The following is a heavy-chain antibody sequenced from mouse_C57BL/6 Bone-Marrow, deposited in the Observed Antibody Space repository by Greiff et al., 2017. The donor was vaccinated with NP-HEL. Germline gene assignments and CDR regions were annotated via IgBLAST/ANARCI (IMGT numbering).Heavy chain of an antibody. CDR3: ARSAYDYDSYYYAMDY. CDR1: GYAFTNYL. D-gene: IGHD2-4*01. V-gene: IGHV1-54*01. CDR2: INPGSGGT. Sequence: QVQLKQSGAELVRPGTSVKVSCKASGYAFTNYLIEWVKQRPGQGLEWIGVINPGSGGTNYNEKFKGKATLTADKSSSTAYMQLSSLTSEDSAVYFCARSAYDYDSYYYAMDYWGQGTSVTVSS. J-gene: IGHJ4*01.